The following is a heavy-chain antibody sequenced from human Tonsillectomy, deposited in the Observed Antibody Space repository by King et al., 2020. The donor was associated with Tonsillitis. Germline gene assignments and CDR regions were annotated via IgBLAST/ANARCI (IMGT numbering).Heavy chain of an antibody. CDR2: IDQDGRLK. V-gene: IGHV3-7*03. J-gene: IGHJ4*02. CDR3: AREGSGDYGDYWRY. Sequence: VQLVESGGGLVQPGGSLRISCVASGFPFSRYWMSWVRQAPGKGLEWVANIDQDGRLKWYVDSVRGRFIISRDNAKNSLYLQMNDMRAGDTAVYFCAREGSGDYGDYWRYWGQGTLVAVSS. CDR1: GFPFSRYW. D-gene: IGHD4-17*01.